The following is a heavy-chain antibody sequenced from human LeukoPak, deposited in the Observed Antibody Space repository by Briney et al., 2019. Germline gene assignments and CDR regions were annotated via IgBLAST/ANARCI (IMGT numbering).Heavy chain of an antibody. V-gene: IGHV3-30*01. J-gene: IGHJ4*02. CDR3: ARDVGDCSSSSCYIPADW. D-gene: IGHD2-2*02. CDR2: ISNGGSDK. Sequence: GGSLRLSCAASGFTFSLHPMHWVRQAPGKGLEWVAVISNGGSDKYYAESVKGRFTISRDNSKSTLYLQMNSLSAEDTAVYYCARDVGDCSSSSCYIPADWWGQGTLVTVSS. CDR1: GFTFSLHP.